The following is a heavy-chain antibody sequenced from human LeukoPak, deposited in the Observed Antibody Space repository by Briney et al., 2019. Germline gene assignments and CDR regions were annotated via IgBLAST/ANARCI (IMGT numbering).Heavy chain of an antibody. CDR1: GFTFSSAW. D-gene: IGHD6-13*01. Sequence: GGSLRLSCAASGFTFSSAWMSWVRQAPGEGLEWVGHIKRKIDGGTTDYAAPVKGRFTISRDDSKNTVYLQMNSLKIEDTAVYYCTTGYGSNWYGWGQGTLVTVSS. CDR3: TTGYGSNWYG. J-gene: IGHJ4*02. CDR2: IKRKIDGGTT. V-gene: IGHV3-15*01.